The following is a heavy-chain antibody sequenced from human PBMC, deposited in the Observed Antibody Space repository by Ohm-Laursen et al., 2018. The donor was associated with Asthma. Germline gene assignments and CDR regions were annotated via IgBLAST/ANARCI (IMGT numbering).Heavy chain of an antibody. D-gene: IGHD2-15*01. CDR1: GGSIGSDDYY. V-gene: IGHV4-30-4*01. CDR2: IYYSGST. Sequence: SETLSLTCPVSGGSIGSDDYYWSWIRQPPGKGLEWIGYIYYSGSTYYNPSLKSRVTISVDTSKNQFSLKLSSVTAADTAVYYCARTLGYCSGGSCHWYFDLWGRGTLVTVSS. J-gene: IGHJ2*01. CDR3: ARTLGYCSGGSCHWYFDL.